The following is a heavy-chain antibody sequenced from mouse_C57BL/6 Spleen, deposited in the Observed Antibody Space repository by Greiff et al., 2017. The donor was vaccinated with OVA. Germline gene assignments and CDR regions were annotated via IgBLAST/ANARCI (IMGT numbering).Heavy chain of an antibody. V-gene: IGHV1-82*01. Sequence: QVQLQQSGPELVKPGASVKISCKASGYAFSSSWMNWVQQRPGKGLEWIGRIYPGAGDTNYNGKFNGKATLTAAKSSSTAYMQLSSLTAEDSEFNVCARWGTIYDGFYAMDYWGQGTSVTVSS. CDR1: GYAFSSSW. CDR2: IYPGAGDT. CDR3: ARWGTIYDGFYAMDY. J-gene: IGHJ4*01. D-gene: IGHD2-3*01.